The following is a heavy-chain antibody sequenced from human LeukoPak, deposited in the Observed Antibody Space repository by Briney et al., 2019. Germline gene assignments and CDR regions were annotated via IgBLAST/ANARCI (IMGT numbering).Heavy chain of an antibody. J-gene: IGHJ1*01. CDR3: ATGVQDLFSSSWYKHFQH. CDR2: FDPEDGET. Sequence: GASVKVSCKVSGYTLTGLSTHWVRQAPGKGLEWMGGFDPEDGETIYAQKFQGRVTMTEDTSTDTAYMELSSLRSEDTAVYYCATGVQDLFSSSWYKHFQHWGQGTLVTVSS. V-gene: IGHV1-24*01. D-gene: IGHD6-13*01. CDR1: GYTLTGLS.